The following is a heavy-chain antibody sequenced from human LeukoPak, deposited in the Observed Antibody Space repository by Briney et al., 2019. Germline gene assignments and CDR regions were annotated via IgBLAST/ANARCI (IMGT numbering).Heavy chain of an antibody. J-gene: IGHJ4*02. D-gene: IGHD4-17*01. Sequence: PGGSLRLSSAASGFTSSVITKSSVPQAPGKGLEWGSAISGSGGSTYYADSVKGRFTISRDNSKNTLYLQLNNLRAGDTALYYCLRERRYYGVPLHCWGPGILVTVSS. CDR3: LRERRYYGVPLHC. CDR1: GFTSSVIT. CDR2: ISGSGGST. V-gene: IGHV3-23*01.